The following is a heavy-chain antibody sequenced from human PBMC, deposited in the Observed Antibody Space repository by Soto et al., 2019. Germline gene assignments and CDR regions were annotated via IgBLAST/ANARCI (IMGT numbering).Heavy chain of an antibody. CDR3: ARGPGASGSYHYYFDY. CDR1: GGSVSSYW. CDR2: IYYTGST. J-gene: IGHJ4*02. D-gene: IGHD3-10*01. Sequence: SETLSLTCTVSGGSVSSYWWSWIRQPPGKGLEWIGYIYYTGSTNYNPSLKSRVTISLDASKNQFSLKLSSVTAADTAVYYCARGPGASGSYHYYFDYWGPGTLVTVSS. V-gene: IGHV4-59*02.